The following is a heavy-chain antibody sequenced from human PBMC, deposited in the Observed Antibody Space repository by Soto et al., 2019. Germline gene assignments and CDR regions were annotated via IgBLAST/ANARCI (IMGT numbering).Heavy chain of an antibody. J-gene: IGHJ4*02. D-gene: IGHD3-16*01. CDR2: ISAYNGNT. CDR3: ARDHGGGIRFE. CDR1: GYTFTSYA. V-gene: IGHV1-18*01. Sequence: QVQLVQSGAEVKKPGASVKVSCKASGYTFTSYAISWVRQAPGQGLEWMGWISAYNGNTKYGQKLQGRVTMTTDTSTSTAYVELRSLRSDATAVYYCARDHGGGIRFEWGQGTLVNVSS.